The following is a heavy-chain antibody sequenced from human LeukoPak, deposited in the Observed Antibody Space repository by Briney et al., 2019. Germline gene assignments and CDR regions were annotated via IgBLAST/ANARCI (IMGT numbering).Heavy chain of an antibody. CDR3: ARGRHYYDSSGYQDYFDY. CDR1: GFTFSSYG. Sequence: PGGSLRLSCAASGFTFSSYGMHWVRQAPGKGLEWVAVIWYDGSNKYYADSVKGRFTISRDNSKNTLYLQMNSLRAEDTAVYYCARGRHYYDSSGYQDYFDYWGQGTLVTVS. CDR2: IWYDGSNK. D-gene: IGHD3-22*01. J-gene: IGHJ4*02. V-gene: IGHV3-33*01.